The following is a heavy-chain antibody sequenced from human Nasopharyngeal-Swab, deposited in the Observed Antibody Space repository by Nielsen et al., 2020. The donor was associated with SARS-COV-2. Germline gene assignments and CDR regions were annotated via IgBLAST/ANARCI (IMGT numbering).Heavy chain of an antibody. CDR3: ARQGTRCSGGSCYWDAFDI. V-gene: IGHV4-39*01. J-gene: IGHJ3*02. CDR2: IYYSGST. Sequence: WIRQPPGKGLEWIGSIYYSGSTYYYPSLKSRVTISVDTSKNQFSLKLSSVTAADTAVYYCARQGTRCSGGSCYWDAFDIWGQGTMVTVSS. D-gene: IGHD2-15*01.